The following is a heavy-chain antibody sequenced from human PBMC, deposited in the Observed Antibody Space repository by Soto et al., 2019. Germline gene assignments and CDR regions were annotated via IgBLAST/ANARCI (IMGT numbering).Heavy chain of an antibody. CDR1: GFTFDDYA. CDR2: ISWNSGSI. Sequence: EVQLVESGGGLVQPGRSLRLSCAASGFTFDDYAMHWVRQAPGKGLEWVSGISWNSGSIGYADSVKGRFTISRDNAKNSLYLQMNSLRAEDTALYYCAKAPGYSSGWDYWGQGTLVTVSS. D-gene: IGHD6-19*01. J-gene: IGHJ4*02. CDR3: AKAPGYSSGWDY. V-gene: IGHV3-9*01.